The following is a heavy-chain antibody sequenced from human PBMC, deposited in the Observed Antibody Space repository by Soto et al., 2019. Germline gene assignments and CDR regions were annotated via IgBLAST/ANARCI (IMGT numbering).Heavy chain of an antibody. CDR1: GGSISSYY. V-gene: IGHV4-59*08. CDR2: IYYSGST. D-gene: IGHD4-17*01. Sequence: SETLSLTCTVSGGSISSYYWSWIRQPPGKGLEWIGCIYYSGSTYYNPSLKSRVTISADTSNNQFSLKLSSVTAADTAVYYCASSYGDYVSYWGQGTLVTVSS. J-gene: IGHJ4*02. CDR3: ASSYGDYVSY.